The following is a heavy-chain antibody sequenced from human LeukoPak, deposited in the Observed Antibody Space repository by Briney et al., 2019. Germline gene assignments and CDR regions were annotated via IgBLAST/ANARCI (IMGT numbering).Heavy chain of an antibody. CDR3: AKNGQSGFSFDP. D-gene: IGHD3-3*01. J-gene: IGHJ5*02. V-gene: IGHV4-61*08. CDR1: GGSISSGDYY. CDR2: IYYSRST. Sequence: PSETLSLTCTVSGGSISSGDYYWSWIRQPPGKGLEWIGYIYYSRSTNYNPSLKSRVTISADTSKNQFSLKLNSVTAADTAVYYCAKNGQSGFSFDPWGQGTLVTVSS.